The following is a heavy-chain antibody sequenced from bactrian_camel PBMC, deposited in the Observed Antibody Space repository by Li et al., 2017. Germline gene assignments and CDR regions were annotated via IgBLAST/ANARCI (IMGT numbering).Heavy chain of an antibody. CDR3: AARRSTYYNSLCDPNVEY. CDR1: GNTDSLKC. Sequence: HVQLVESGGGSVQAGGSLRLSCADSGNTDSLKCMAWFRQAPGKEREKVAAIASDGNASYEDSVKGRFTISKDNAKNTPYLQMNSLKPEDTAMYYCAARRSTYYNSLCDPNVEYWGQGTQVTVS. D-gene: IGHD2*01. CDR2: IASDGNA. V-gene: IGHV3S53*01. J-gene: IGHJ4*01.